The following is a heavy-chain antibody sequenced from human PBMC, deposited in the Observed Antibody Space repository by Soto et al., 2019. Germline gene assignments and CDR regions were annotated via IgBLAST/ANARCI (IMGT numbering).Heavy chain of an antibody. V-gene: IGHV4-61*01. D-gene: IGHD4-17*01. Sequence: SETLSLTCSVSGGSVSSGNYYWSWIRQPPGKGLEWIGYIYYTGSTNYNPSLKSRVTISVDTSKNQFSLKLSSVTAADTAVYYCARRYGVYFDYWGQGTLVTVSS. J-gene: IGHJ4*02. CDR1: GGSVSSGNYY. CDR3: ARRYGVYFDY. CDR2: IYYTGST.